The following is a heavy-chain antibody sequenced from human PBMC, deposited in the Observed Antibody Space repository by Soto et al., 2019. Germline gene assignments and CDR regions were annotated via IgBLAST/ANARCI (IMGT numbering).Heavy chain of an antibody. J-gene: IGHJ4*02. D-gene: IGHD2-8*01. CDR1: GDSVSSNSAA. CDR3: ARMVGGAVDS. Sequence: SQTLSLTCAISGDSVSSNSAAWNWIRQSPSRGLEWLGRTYFRSKWYNDYAVSVKSRITISPDTSKNQFTLHLNSVTPEDTALYYCARMVGGAVDSWGQGTLVTVSS. V-gene: IGHV6-1*01. CDR2: TYFRSKWYN.